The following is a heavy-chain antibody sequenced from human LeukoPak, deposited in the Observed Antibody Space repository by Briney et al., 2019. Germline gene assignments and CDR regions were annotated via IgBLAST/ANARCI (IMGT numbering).Heavy chain of an antibody. CDR1: GYTFTSHY. J-gene: IGHJ4*02. D-gene: IGHD5-24*01. V-gene: IGHV1-46*01. CDR2: IKPSGGST. CDR3: ARGRGRDGYNPDY. Sequence: ASVKVSCKASGYTFTSHYMHWVRQAPGQGLEWMGIIKPSGGSTNYAQKLQGRVTMTTDTSTSTAYMELRSLRSDDTAVYYCARGRGRDGYNPDYWGQGTLVTVSS.